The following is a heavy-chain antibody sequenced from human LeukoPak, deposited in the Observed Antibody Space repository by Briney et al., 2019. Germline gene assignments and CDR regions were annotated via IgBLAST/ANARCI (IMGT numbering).Heavy chain of an antibody. Sequence: ASVKVSCKASGYTFTGYAMNWVRQAPGQGLEWMGWINTNTGNPTYAQGFTGRFVFSLDTSVSTAYLQISSLKAEDTAVYYCARASYCGGDCYPNNFDYWGQGTLVTVSS. CDR2: INTNTGNP. V-gene: IGHV7-4-1*02. CDR1: GYTFTGYA. J-gene: IGHJ4*02. CDR3: ARASYCGGDCYPNNFDY. D-gene: IGHD2-21*02.